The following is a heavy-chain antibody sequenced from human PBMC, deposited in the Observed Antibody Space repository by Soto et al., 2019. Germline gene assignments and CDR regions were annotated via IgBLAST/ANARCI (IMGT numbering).Heavy chain of an antibody. CDR3: ARGIAARRNYFDY. J-gene: IGHJ4*02. V-gene: IGHV1-69*13. D-gene: IGHD6-6*01. CDR1: GGTFSSYA. Sequence: SVKVSCKASGGTFSSYAISWVRQAPGQGLEWMGGIIPIFGTANYAQKFQGRVTITADESTSTAYMELSSLRSEDTAVYYCARGIAARRNYFDYWGQGTLVTVSS. CDR2: IIPIFGTA.